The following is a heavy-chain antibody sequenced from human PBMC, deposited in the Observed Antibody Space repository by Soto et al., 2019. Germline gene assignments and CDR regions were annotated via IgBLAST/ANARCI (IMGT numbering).Heavy chain of an antibody. Sequence: PGGSMRLSCEASGFIFTTNSMNWVRQVPGKGLQWLSSISSSGTFKSYGDSVKGRFTISRDNAKNSLFLQMNNLSGEDTGVYYCARDPPHGGIASWAAASWGPGTLVTGSS. CDR3: ARDPPHGGIASWAAAS. CDR2: ISSSGTFK. CDR1: GFIFTTNS. J-gene: IGHJ4*02. D-gene: IGHD2-15*01. V-gene: IGHV3-21*01.